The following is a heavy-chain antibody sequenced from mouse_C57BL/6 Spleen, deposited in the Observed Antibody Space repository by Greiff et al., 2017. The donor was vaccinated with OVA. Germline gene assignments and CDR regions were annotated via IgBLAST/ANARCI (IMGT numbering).Heavy chain of an antibody. CDR3: TRPDYYGSSWFAY. CDR2: IRNKANNHAT. D-gene: IGHD1-1*01. J-gene: IGHJ3*01. Sequence: DVMLVESGGGLVQPGGSMKLSCAASGFTFSDAWMDWVRQSPEKGLEWVAEIRNKANNHATYYAESVKGRFTISRDDSKSSVYLQMNSLRAEDTGIYYCTRPDYYGSSWFAYWGQGTLVTVSA. V-gene: IGHV6-6*01. CDR1: GFTFSDAW.